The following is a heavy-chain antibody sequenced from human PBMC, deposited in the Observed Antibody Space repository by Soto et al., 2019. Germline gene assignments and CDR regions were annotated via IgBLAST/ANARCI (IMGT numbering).Heavy chain of an antibody. J-gene: IGHJ6*02. CDR1: GGTFSSYT. Sequence: QVQLVQSGAEVKKPGSSVKVSCKASGGTFSSYTISWVRQAPGQGLEWMGRIIPIVGIANYAQTFQGRVTITADKSTSTAYMEQSSLRSEDTAVYYCRNVGYCSGGICHNYYYDCMDVWGQGTTVTVSS. V-gene: IGHV1-69*02. CDR3: RNVGYCSGGICHNYYYDCMDV. CDR2: IIPIVGIA. D-gene: IGHD2-15*01.